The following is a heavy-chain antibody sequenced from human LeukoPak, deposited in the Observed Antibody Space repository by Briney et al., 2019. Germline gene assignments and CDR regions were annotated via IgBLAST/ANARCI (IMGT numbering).Heavy chain of an antibody. J-gene: IGHJ1*01. CDR1: GFTFSSYE. Sequence: GGSLRLPCAASGFTFSSYEMNWVRQAPGKGLEWVSYISSGGSIIYYADSVKGRFTISRDNAKNSLYLQMNSLRAEDTAVYYCARTLGYSSGLWGQGTVVTVSS. CDR3: ARTLGYSSGL. CDR2: ISSGGSII. V-gene: IGHV3-48*03. D-gene: IGHD5-18*01.